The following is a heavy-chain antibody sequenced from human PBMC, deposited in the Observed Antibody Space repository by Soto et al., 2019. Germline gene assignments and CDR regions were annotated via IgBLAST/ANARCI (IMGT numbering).Heavy chain of an antibody. CDR2: TYYRSKWYN. D-gene: IGHD3-10*01. V-gene: IGHV6-1*01. Sequence: PSQTLSLTCAISGDSVSSNSAAWNWIRQSPSRGLEWLGRTYYRSKWYNDYAVSVKSRITINPDTSKNQFSLQLNSVTPEDTAVYYCARGSWYYGSGPNAFDIWGQGTMVTVSS. CDR3: ARGSWYYGSGPNAFDI. CDR1: GDSVSSNSAA. J-gene: IGHJ3*02.